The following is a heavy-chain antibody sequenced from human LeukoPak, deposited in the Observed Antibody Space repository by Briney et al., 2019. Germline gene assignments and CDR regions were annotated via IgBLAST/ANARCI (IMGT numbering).Heavy chain of an antibody. CDR3: ARGIVVVPAATRRDYYMDV. CDR1: GYTFTSYY. Sequence: ASVKVSCKASGYTFTSYYMHWVRQAPGQGLEWMGIINPSGGSTSYAQKFQGRVTITRNTSISTAHMELSSLRSEDTAVYYCARGIVVVPAATRRDYYMDVWGKGTTVTVSS. V-gene: IGHV1-46*01. CDR2: INPSGGST. D-gene: IGHD2-2*01. J-gene: IGHJ6*03.